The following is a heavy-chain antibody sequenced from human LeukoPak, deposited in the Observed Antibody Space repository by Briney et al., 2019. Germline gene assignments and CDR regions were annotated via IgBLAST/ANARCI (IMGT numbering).Heavy chain of an antibody. CDR1: GYSFTDYY. D-gene: IGHD1-26*01. CDR2: INPNSGGT. J-gene: IGHJ5*02. V-gene: IGHV1-2*02. CDR3: ARADRLDGSPYLIGP. Sequence: ASVKVSCKTSGYSFTDYYMNWVRQAPGQGLEWMGWINPNSGGTSTAQKFQGRITMTRDTSITTVYMEVSWLTSDDTAIYYCARADRLDGSPYLIGPWGQGTLVTVSS.